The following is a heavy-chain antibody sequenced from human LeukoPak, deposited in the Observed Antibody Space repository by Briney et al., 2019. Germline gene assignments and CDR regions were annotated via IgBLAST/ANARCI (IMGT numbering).Heavy chain of an antibody. V-gene: IGHV3-53*01. Sequence: ETLSLTCTVSGGSISSYYWSWVRQAPGKGLEWVSFIYSDNTHYSDSVKGRFTISRDNSKNTLYLQMNSLRAEDTAVYYCARRAGAYSHPYDYWGQGTLVTVSS. J-gene: IGHJ4*02. D-gene: IGHD4/OR15-4a*01. CDR1: GGSISSYY. CDR2: IYSDNT. CDR3: ARRAGAYSHPYDY.